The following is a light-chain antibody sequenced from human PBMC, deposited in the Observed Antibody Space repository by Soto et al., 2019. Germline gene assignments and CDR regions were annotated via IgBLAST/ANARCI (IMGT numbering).Light chain of an antibody. CDR2: EVT. CDR3: CSFAGPQSFEV. CDR1: SSDVGGYDY. V-gene: IGLV2-8*01. J-gene: IGLJ2*01. Sequence: QSALTQPPSASGSPGRSVTISCTGTSSDVGGYDYVSWFQQHPGKAPKLIIYEVTKRPSGVPDRFSASKSGNTASLTVSGLQAEDEADYYCCSFAGPQSFEVFGEGTKLTVL.